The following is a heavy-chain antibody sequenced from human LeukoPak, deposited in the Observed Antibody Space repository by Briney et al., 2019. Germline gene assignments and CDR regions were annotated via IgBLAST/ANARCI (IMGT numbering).Heavy chain of an antibody. CDR1: GGSISSYY. CDR2: IYYSGST. V-gene: IGHV4-59*08. J-gene: IGHJ3*02. D-gene: IGHD3-22*01. Sequence: PSETLSLTCTVSGGSISSYYWSWIRQPPGQGLEWIGYIYYSGSTNYNPSLKSRVTISVDTSKNQFSLKLSSVTAADTAVYYCARRWLSDAFDIWGQGTMVTVSS. CDR3: ARRWLSDAFDI.